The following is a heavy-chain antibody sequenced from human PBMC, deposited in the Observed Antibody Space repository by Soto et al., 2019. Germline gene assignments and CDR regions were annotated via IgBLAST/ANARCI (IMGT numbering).Heavy chain of an antibody. D-gene: IGHD1-26*01. CDR1: GYTFTVYY. V-gene: IGHV1-2*02. CDR3: ARDLAKGGGSAGFDY. CDR2: INPKSGGT. J-gene: IGHJ4*02. Sequence: ASVKVSCKASGYTFTVYYMHWARQAPGQGLEWMGWINPKSGGTMYPQKFQGRVTMTWDTSISTAYMALTRLRSDDTAVYYCARDLAKGGGSAGFDYWGQGTLVTVS.